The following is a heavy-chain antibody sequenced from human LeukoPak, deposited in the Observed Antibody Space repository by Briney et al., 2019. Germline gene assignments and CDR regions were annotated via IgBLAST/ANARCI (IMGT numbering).Heavy chain of an antibody. D-gene: IGHD6-13*01. V-gene: IGHV3-33*01. Sequence: GTSLRLSCAASGFTFRNYGMHWVRQAPGKGLEWVAVIYYDGNNKYYGDSVKGRFTISRDNSKNTLYLQLNSLRAEDTAVYYCARQQQLVQYYYYYYGMDVWGQGTTVTVSS. CDR2: IYYDGNNK. CDR1: GFTFRNYG. J-gene: IGHJ6*02. CDR3: ARQQQLVQYYYYYYGMDV.